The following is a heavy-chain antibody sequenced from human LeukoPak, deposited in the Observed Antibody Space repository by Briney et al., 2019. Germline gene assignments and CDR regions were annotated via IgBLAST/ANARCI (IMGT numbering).Heavy chain of an antibody. CDR3: ARDSSSWSFDY. CDR2: ISYHGDIT. CDR1: GFTFSSYA. J-gene: IGHJ4*02. Sequence: GGSLRLSCAASGFTFSSYAMHWVRQAPGKGLEWVALISYHGDITYYADSVKGRFTLSRDNSKTTLYLQMNSLRAEDTAVYYCARDSSSWSFDYWGQGTLVTVSS. D-gene: IGHD6-13*01. V-gene: IGHV3-30*07.